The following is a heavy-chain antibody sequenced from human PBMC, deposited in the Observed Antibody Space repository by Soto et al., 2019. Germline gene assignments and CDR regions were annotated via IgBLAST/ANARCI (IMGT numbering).Heavy chain of an antibody. D-gene: IGHD1-1*01. J-gene: IGHJ4*02. Sequence: GGSLRLSCAASGFTFSSYGMHWVRQAPGKGLEWVAVIWYDGSNKYYADSVKGRFTISRDNSKNTLYLQMNSLRAEDTAVYYCARDTDWNQPLFDYWGQGTMVTVSS. CDR2: IWYDGSNK. CDR1: GFTFSSYG. CDR3: ARDTDWNQPLFDY. V-gene: IGHV3-33*01.